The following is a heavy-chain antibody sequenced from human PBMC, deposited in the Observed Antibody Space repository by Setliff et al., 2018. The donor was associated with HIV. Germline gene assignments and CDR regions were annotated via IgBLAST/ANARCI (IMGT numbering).Heavy chain of an antibody. Sequence: SETLSLTCIVSSGSITSSGYNWNWIRQHPGKGLEWIGYIYSSGRTSYNPSLQSRVSISIDTSKNQFSLKLVSVIAADTAVYYCARDEVRYYSGSESVRAGMDVWGQGTAVTVSS. CDR3: ARDEVRYYSGSESVRAGMDV. CDR1: SGSITSSGYN. V-gene: IGHV4-31*03. CDR2: IYSSGRT. J-gene: IGHJ6*02. D-gene: IGHD3-10*01.